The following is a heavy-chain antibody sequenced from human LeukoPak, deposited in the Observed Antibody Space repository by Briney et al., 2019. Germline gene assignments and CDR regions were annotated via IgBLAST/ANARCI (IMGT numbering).Heavy chain of an antibody. D-gene: IGHD4-17*01. J-gene: IGHJ4*02. CDR3: ARDSNYGDLDY. V-gene: IGHV3-21*05. CDR1: GFTFSSYS. CDR2: ISRSSSYI. Sequence: PGGSLRLSCAASGFTFSSYSMNWVRQAPGKGLEWVSYISRSSSYIYYADSVKGRFTISRDNAKNSLYLQMNSLRAEDTAVYYCARDSNYGDLDYWGQGTLVTVSS.